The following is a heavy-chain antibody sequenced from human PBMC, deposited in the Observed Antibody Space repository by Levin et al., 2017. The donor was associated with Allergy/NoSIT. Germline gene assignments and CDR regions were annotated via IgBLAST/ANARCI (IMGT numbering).Heavy chain of an antibody. CDR2: IYTGGTT. J-gene: IGHJ4*02. CDR1: GFTVSSNY. CDR3: AKKRDF. V-gene: IGHV3-53*01. Sequence: SCAASGFTVSSNYISWIRQAPGKGLEWVSVIYTGGTTYYADSVEGRFAISRDNSKNTVYLQMNSLTAEDTAVYYCAKKRDFWGQGTLVTVSS.